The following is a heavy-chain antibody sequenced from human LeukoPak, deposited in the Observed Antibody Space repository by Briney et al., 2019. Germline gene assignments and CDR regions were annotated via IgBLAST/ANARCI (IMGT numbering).Heavy chain of an antibody. D-gene: IGHD3-22*01. J-gene: IGHJ4*02. CDR3: AKAFQSRGYYLWAPFDY. CDR1: GFTFRSHA. CDR2: IYENGGTT. Sequence: GGSLRLSCVGSGFTFRSHAMSWVRQAPEKGLEFVSGIYENGGTTYYADSVKGRFTISRDNSKNTLYLQMNSLRAEDTAMYYCAKAFQSRGYYLWAPFDYWGQGTLVTVSS. V-gene: IGHV3-23*01.